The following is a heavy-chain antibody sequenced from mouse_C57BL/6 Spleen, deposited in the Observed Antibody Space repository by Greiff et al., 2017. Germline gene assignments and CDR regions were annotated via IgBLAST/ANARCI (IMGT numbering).Heavy chain of an antibody. Sequence: EVMLVESGGDLVKPGGSLKLSCAASGFTFSSYGMSWVRQTPDKRLEWVATISSGGSYTYYPDSVKGRFTISRDNAKNTLYLQMSSLKSEDTAMYYCARAYYYVSYAMDYWGQGTSVTVSS. D-gene: IGHD1-1*01. CDR2: ISSGGSYT. J-gene: IGHJ4*01. CDR1: GFTFSSYG. CDR3: ARAYYYVSYAMDY. V-gene: IGHV5-6*01.